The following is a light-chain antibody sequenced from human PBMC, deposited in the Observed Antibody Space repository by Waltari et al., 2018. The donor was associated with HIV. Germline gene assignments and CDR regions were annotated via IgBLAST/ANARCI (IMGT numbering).Light chain of an antibody. CDR2: DDN. Sequence: SYVLTQPPSVSVAPGETARITCGGTNICSQSVQWYQQKPGPAPVLVIYDDNDRPSGIPERFSGSSSGNTATLTISRVEAGDEADYYCQVWDTTTDQWVFGGGTELAVL. J-gene: IGLJ3*02. CDR3: QVWDTTTDQWV. V-gene: IGLV3-21*04. CDR1: NICSQS.